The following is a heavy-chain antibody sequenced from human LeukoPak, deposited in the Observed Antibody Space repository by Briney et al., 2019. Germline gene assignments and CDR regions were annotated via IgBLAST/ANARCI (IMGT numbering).Heavy chain of an antibody. Sequence: SETPSLTFAVSGGSISSGSYSWSWIRQPPGKGLEWMGYIYPRGSTYYNPSLKSRDILSLDKSANQFSLNLSSVTAADTAVYYCARFSPRAMGNYLDFWGQGTLVTVSS. V-gene: IGHV4-30-2*01. D-gene: IGHD7-27*01. J-gene: IGHJ4*02. CDR3: ARFSPRAMGNYLDF. CDR2: IYPRGST. CDR1: GGSISSGSYS.